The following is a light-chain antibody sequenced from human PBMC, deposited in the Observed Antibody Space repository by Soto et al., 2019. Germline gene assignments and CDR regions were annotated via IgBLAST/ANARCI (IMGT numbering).Light chain of an antibody. V-gene: IGKV3-11*01. Sequence: EIVLTQSPATLSLSPLEIATLSCRASQSVSSYLAWYQQKPGQAPRLLIYDASSRATGIPARFSGSGSGTDFTLTIRSLEPEDFAVYYCQQRSNWPITFGQGTRLEIK. CDR2: DAS. CDR3: QQRSNWPIT. CDR1: QSVSSY. J-gene: IGKJ5*01.